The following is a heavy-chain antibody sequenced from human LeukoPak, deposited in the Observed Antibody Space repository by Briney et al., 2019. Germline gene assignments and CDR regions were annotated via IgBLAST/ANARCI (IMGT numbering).Heavy chain of an antibody. CDR1: GDSISSDYW. CDR3: VRNGAYNLHY. V-gene: IGHV4-4*02. Sequence: KTSETLSLTCAVSGDSISSDYWLSWVRQPPGKGLEWIGEIFHSGSTNYNPSLKSRVTISVDKSKNQFSLKMTSVTAADTALYFCVRNGAYNLHYWGQGTLVTVSS. CDR2: IFHSGST. D-gene: IGHD1-14*01. J-gene: IGHJ4*02.